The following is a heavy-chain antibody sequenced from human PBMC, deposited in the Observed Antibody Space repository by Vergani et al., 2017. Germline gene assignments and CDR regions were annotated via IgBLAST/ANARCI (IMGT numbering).Heavy chain of an antibody. CDR2: TYYRSKWYN. V-gene: IGHV6-1*01. CDR1: GDSVSSNSAA. D-gene: IGHD3-22*01. Sequence: QVQLQQSGPGLVKPSQTLSLTCAISGDSVSSNSAAWNWIRQSPSRGLEWLGRTYYRSKWYNDYAVSVKSRITINPDTSKNQFSLQLNSVTPEDTAVYYCARAIYYDSSGYYFYPGVDYWGQGTLVTVSS. J-gene: IGHJ4*02. CDR3: ARAIYYDSSGYYFYPGVDY.